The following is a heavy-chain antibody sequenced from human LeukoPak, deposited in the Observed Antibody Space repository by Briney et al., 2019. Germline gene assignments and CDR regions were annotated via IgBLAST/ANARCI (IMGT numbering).Heavy chain of an antibody. Sequence: PSETLSLTCSVSGASLSSSTFYGGWVRQPPGKGLEWIGSFYYGGSTYYNPSLKSRVNISVDTSRTQFSLNLSSMTAADTAVYYCASRNKIPPAFNYYDSWGQGTMVTVSS. D-gene: IGHD2-2*02. J-gene: IGHJ4*02. V-gene: IGHV4-39*01. CDR3: ASRNKIPPAFNYYDS. CDR2: FYYGGST. CDR1: GASLSSSTFY.